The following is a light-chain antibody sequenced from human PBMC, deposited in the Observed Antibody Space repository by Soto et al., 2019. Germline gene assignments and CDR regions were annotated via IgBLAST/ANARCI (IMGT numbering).Light chain of an antibody. CDR3: QQSHGIPYT. V-gene: IGKV1-39*01. CDR1: QTISTY. Sequence: DIQMTQSPSSLSASVGDRVTITCRASQTISTYLNWYQQNPGKAPMLLIYAASPLQCGVPSRFSGSGSGTDFTLTISSLQPEDFATYYCQQSHGIPYTFGQGTKLEIK. CDR2: AAS. J-gene: IGKJ2*01.